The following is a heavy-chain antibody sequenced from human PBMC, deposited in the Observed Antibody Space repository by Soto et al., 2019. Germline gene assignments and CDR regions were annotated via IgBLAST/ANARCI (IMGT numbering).Heavy chain of an antibody. V-gene: IGHV1-69*13. J-gene: IGHJ3*02. Sequence: SVKVSCKASGGTFSSYAVSWVRQAPGQGLEWMGRIIPIFGTANYAQKFQGRVTITADESTSTAYMELSSLRSEDTAVYYCARVARITMIVVDYDAFDIWGQGTMVTVSS. CDR3: ARVARITMIVVDYDAFDI. CDR2: IIPIFGTA. D-gene: IGHD3-22*01. CDR1: GGTFSSYA.